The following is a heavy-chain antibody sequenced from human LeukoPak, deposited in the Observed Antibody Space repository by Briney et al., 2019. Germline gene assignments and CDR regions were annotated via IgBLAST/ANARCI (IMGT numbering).Heavy chain of an antibody. V-gene: IGHV1-69*05. D-gene: IGHD6-6*01. CDR2: IIPIFGTA. CDR3: ARGESIAARLDY. J-gene: IGHJ4*02. CDR1: GGTFSSYA. Sequence: SVKVSCKASGGTFSSYAISWVRQAPGQGLEWMGGIIPIFGTANYAQKFQGTVTITTDESTSTAYMEMSSLRSADTAVYYCARGESIAARLDYWGQGTLITVSS.